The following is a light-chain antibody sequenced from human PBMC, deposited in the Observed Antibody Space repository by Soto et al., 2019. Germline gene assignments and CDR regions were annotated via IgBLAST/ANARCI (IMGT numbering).Light chain of an antibody. CDR1: QGISNY. CDR2: AAS. V-gene: IGKV1-27*01. CDR3: QTYNSART. Sequence: DIQMTQSPSSLCASVGDRVTITCRASQGISNYLAWYQQKPGEVPKLLIYAASTLQPGVPSRFSGSGSGTDFTLTISSLQPEDVATYYCQTYNSARTFGQGTKVEIK. J-gene: IGKJ1*01.